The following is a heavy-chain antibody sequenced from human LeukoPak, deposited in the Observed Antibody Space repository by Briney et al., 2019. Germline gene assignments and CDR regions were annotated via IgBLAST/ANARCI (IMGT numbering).Heavy chain of an antibody. CDR1: GGSISSSSYY. CDR2: IYTSGST. J-gene: IGHJ6*03. CDR3: AREDVTMVRGVPYYYYYMDV. Sequence: SETLSLTCTVSGGSISSSSYYWGWIRQPPGKGLEWIGSIYTSGSTNYNPSLKSRVTISVDTSKNQFSLKLSSVTAADTAVYYCAREDVTMVRGVPYYYYYMDVWGKGTTVTISS. D-gene: IGHD3-10*01. V-gene: IGHV4-39*07.